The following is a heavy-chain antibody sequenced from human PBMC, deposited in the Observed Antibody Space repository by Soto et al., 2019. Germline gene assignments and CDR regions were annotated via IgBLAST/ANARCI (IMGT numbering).Heavy chain of an antibody. CDR1: GCSISSSSYY. V-gene: IGHV4-39*07. J-gene: IGHJ4*02. CDR2: IYYSGST. CDR3: ARRYGGNFDY. Sequence: PSETLSLTCTFSGCSISSSSYYWGWIRQPPGKGLEWIGYIYYSGSTYYNPSLKSRVTISVDRSKNQFSLKLSSVTAADTAVYYCARRYGGNFDYWGQGTLVTVSS. D-gene: IGHD1-26*01.